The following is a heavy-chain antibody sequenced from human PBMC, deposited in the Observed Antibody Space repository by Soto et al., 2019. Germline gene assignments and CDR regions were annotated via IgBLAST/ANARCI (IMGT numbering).Heavy chain of an antibody. CDR2: IRGFSPYT. CDR3: ARDRGYDAHDFYYNAMDV. V-gene: IGHV3-21*01. D-gene: IGHD2-15*01. CDR1: GFTFRTYT. Sequence: PRGSLRLSCISSGFTFRTYTMNWVRQAPGKGLEWVSGIRGFSPYTFYAESVKGRFTISRDNAKNSLFLQMNSLRAEDTAVYYCARDRGYDAHDFYYNAMDVWGQGTTVTVPS. J-gene: IGHJ6*02.